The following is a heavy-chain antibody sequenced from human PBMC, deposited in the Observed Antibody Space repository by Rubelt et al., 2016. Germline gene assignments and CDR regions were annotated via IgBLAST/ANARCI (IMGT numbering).Heavy chain of an antibody. CDR3: ASMYSSRWYRGWFDP. V-gene: IGHV1-18*01. D-gene: IGHD6-13*01. J-gene: IGHJ5*02. CDR2: ISDYNGNT. Sequence: QVQLVQSGAEVKKPGASVKVSCKASGYTFTSYGISWVRQAPGQGLEWMGWISDYNGNTNYARKRHGRVTMTTDTSTSTAYMELRSLRADDTAVYYCASMYSSRWYRGWFDPWGQGTLVTVSS. CDR1: GYTFTSYG.